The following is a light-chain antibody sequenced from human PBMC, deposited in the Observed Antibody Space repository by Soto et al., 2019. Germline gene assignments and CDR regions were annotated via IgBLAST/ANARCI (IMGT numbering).Light chain of an antibody. Sequence: EIVLTQSPATLSLSPGERATLSCRASRSVSNYLAWYQQKPCQAPRLLIYDASNRATGIPARFSGSGSGTDFTLTISSPEPEDFTVYYCQQRSNWPRLTFGGGTKVEIK. V-gene: IGKV3-11*01. CDR1: RSVSNY. CDR3: QQRSNWPRLT. J-gene: IGKJ4*01. CDR2: DAS.